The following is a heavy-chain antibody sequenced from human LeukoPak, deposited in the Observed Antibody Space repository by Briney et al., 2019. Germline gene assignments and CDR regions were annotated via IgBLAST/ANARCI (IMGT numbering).Heavy chain of an antibody. CDR1: GGSFSDYY. CDR2: INHSGST. Sequence: SETLSLTCAAYGGSFSDYYWIWIRQPPGKGLEWIGEINHSGSTNYNPSLKSRVTISVDTSKNQFSLKLSSVTAADTAVYYCAAKITTADYWGQGTLVTVSS. D-gene: IGHD1/OR15-1a*01. J-gene: IGHJ4*02. CDR3: AAKITTADY. V-gene: IGHV4-34*01.